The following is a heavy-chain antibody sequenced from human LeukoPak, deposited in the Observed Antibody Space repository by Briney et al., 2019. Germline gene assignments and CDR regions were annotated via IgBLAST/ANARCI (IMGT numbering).Heavy chain of an antibody. D-gene: IGHD3-22*01. CDR3: ARGGALSPYYYDSSGYLFDY. J-gene: IGHJ4*02. CDR2: INPSGGST. V-gene: IGHV1-46*01. CDR1: GYTFTSYY. Sequence: ASVKVSCKASGYTFTSYYMHWVRQAPGQGLEWMGIINPSGGSTSYAQKFQGRVTITRDTSTSTVYMELSSLRSEDTAVYYCARGGALSPYYYDSSGYLFDYWGQGTLVTVSS.